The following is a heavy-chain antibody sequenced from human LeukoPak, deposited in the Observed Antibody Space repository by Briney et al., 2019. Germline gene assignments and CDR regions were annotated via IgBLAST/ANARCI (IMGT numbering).Heavy chain of an antibody. J-gene: IGHJ3*02. Sequence: SETLSLTCTVSGGSISSGGYHWSWIRQHPGKGLEWIGYIYYSGSTYYNPSLKSRVTISVDTSKNQFSLKLSSVTAADTAVYYCARGLRLNAFDIWGQGTMVTVSS. CDR1: GGSISSGGYH. CDR2: IYYSGST. V-gene: IGHV4-31*03. D-gene: IGHD4-17*01. CDR3: ARGLRLNAFDI.